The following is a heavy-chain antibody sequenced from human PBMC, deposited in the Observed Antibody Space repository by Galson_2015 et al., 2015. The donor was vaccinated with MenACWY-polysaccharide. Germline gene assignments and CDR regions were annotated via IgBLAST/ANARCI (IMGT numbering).Heavy chain of an antibody. J-gene: IGHJ4*02. CDR3: ARVGDGITGSTGPNFDY. Sequence: SVKVSCKASGYTFTNYGISWVRQAPGQGLEWMGWISAYNGNTNYAQKLQGRVTMTTDTSTSTAYMELRSLRSDDTAVYYCARVGDGITGSTGPNFDYWGQGTLVTVSS. CDR2: ISAYNGNT. CDR1: GYTFTNYG. D-gene: IGHD1-20*01. V-gene: IGHV1-18*01.